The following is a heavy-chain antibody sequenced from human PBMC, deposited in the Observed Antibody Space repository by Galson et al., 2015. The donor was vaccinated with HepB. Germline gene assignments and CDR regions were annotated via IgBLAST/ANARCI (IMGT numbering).Heavy chain of an antibody. CDR1: GGSVSSGSYY. J-gene: IGHJ4*02. D-gene: IGHD3-16*02. Sequence: LSLTCTVSGGSVSSGSYYWSWIRQPPGKGLEWIGYIYYSGSTNYNPSLKSRVTISVDTSKNQFSLKLSSVTAADTAVYYCARESMITFGGVIVRAYYFDYWGQGTLVTVSS. CDR3: ARESMITFGGVIVRAYYFDY. CDR2: IYYSGST. V-gene: IGHV4-61*01.